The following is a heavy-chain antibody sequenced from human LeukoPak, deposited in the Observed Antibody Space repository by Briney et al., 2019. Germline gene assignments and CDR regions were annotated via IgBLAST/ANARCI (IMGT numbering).Heavy chain of an antibody. Sequence: GGSLRLSCAASGFTFSDYYMSWIRQAPGKGLEWVSYIGSSGSPIYYADSVRGRFTISRDNAKNSLFLQVNSLRAEDTAVYYCARGMVREDSSGYYPFDLWGQGTLVTV. D-gene: IGHD3-22*01. J-gene: IGHJ4*02. CDR3: ARGMVREDSSGYYPFDL. CDR2: IGSSGSPI. V-gene: IGHV3-11*04. CDR1: GFTFSDYY.